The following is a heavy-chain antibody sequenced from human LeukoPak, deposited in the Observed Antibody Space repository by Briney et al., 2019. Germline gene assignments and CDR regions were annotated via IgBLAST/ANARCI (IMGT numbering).Heavy chain of an antibody. CDR1: GYSISSGYY. CDR3: ARVGPLRMIEWELRVTFDI. Sequence: SETLSLTCTVSGYSISSGYYWGWIRQPPGKGLEWIGSIYHSGSTYYNPSLKSRVTISVDTSKNQFSLKLSSVTAADTAVYYCARVGPLRMIEWELRVTFDIWGQGTMVTVSP. D-gene: IGHD1-26*01. V-gene: IGHV4-38-2*02. J-gene: IGHJ3*02. CDR2: IYHSGST.